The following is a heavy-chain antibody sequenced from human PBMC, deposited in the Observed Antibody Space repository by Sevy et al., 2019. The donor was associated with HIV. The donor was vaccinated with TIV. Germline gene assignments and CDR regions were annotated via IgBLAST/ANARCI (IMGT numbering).Heavy chain of an antibody. CDR2: ILYEGINK. Sequence: GGSLRLSCAASGFSFDRYGMHWVRQAPGKGLEWVAVILYEGINKDYGDSVGGRFTISRDNSKNTLYLQMNSLRVDDTAVYYCATGRDYGSGSYDYWGPGTLVTVSS. J-gene: IGHJ4*02. V-gene: IGHV3-33*01. D-gene: IGHD3-10*01. CDR1: GFSFDRYG. CDR3: ATGRDYGSGSYDY.